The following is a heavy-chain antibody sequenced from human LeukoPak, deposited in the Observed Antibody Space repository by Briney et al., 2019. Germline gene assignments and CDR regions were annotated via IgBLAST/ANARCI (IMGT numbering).Heavy chain of an antibody. CDR2: ISSSSSYI. D-gene: IGHD3-22*01. V-gene: IGHV3-21*01. CDR1: GFTFSNYR. CDR3: ARDHYYDSSGYNGWFDP. Sequence: PGGSLRLSCAASGFTFSNYRMNWVRQAPGKGLEWVSSISSSSSYIYYADSVKGRFTISRDNAKNSLYLQMNSLRAEDTAVYYCARDHYYDSSGYNGWFDPWGQGTLVTVSS. J-gene: IGHJ5*02.